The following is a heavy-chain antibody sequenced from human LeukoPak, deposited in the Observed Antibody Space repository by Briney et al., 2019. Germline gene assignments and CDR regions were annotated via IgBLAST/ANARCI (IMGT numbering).Heavy chain of an antibody. CDR2: IYSADSA. J-gene: IGHJ4*02. D-gene: IGHD1-26*01. CDR1: GFTFSSFA. CDR3: AREVGGGATNYFDY. V-gene: IGHV3-53*01. Sequence: GGSLRLSCAASGFTFSSFAMSWVRQAPGKGLEWVSVIYSADSAYYADSVRGRFTISRDNSKNTLYLRMNSLRADDTAVYYCAREVGGGATNYFDYWGQGTLVTVSS.